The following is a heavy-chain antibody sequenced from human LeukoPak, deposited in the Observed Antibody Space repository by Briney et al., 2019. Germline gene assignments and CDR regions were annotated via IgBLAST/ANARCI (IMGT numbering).Heavy chain of an antibody. V-gene: IGHV4-30-4*01. CDR2: IYYSGST. CDR1: GGSISSGDYY. Sequence: SQTLFLTCTVSGGSISSGDYYWSWIRQPPGKCLEWIGYIYYSGSTYYNPTLKSRVTISVDSSKHQFSLKLSSVTAADTAVYYCARGGYYYDSSGFGQIDYWGQGTLVTVSS. D-gene: IGHD3-22*01. J-gene: IGHJ4*02. CDR3: ARGGYYYDSSGFGQIDY.